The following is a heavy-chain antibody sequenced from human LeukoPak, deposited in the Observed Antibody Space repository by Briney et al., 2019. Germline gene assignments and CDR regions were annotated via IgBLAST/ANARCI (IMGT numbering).Heavy chain of an antibody. CDR1: GDSTSSHY. CDR2: IHSSGST. J-gene: IGHJ4*02. V-gene: IGHV4-59*11. CDR3: ARGSNYVVYY. D-gene: IGHD1-7*01. Sequence: SETLSLTCTVSGDSTSSHYWSWIRQSPGKGLEWLGFIHSSGSTDYNPSLRSRVSISIDTSKNQFSLKLSSVTAADTAVYYCARGSNYVVYYWGQGTLVTVSS.